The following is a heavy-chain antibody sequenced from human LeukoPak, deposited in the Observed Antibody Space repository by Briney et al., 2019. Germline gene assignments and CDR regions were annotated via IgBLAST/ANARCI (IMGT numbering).Heavy chain of an antibody. Sequence: ASVKVSCKASGYTFTGYQIHWVRQAPGQGLEWMGWINPNSGGTNYAQKFQGRVTMTRDTSISTAYMELSSLRSDDTAVYYCARAVGGNYRRPTDYWGQGSLVTVSS. J-gene: IGHJ4*02. CDR2: INPNSGGT. CDR3: ARAVGGNYRRPTDY. CDR1: GYTFTGYQ. D-gene: IGHD1-26*01. V-gene: IGHV1-2*02.